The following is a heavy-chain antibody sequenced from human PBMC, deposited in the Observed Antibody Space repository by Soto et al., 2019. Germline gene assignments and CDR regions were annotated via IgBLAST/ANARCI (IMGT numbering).Heavy chain of an antibody. D-gene: IGHD2-2*01. V-gene: IGHV4-59*02. CDR3: AGAIIVVPPAGVYYYYMDV. Sequence: QVQLHESGPLLVKPSETLSLTCTVSGDSVSPYYWSWIRQPPGKGPEWVGFISYTGATAYNPSLTTRGAISADTSNSPFSLKLSSVTAVDSAVYYGAGAIIVVPPAGVYYYYMDVWGKGTTVTVSS. J-gene: IGHJ6*03. CDR1: GDSVSPYY. CDR2: ISYTGAT.